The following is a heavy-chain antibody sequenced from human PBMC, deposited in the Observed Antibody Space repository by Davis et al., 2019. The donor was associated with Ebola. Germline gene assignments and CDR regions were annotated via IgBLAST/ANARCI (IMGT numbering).Heavy chain of an antibody. CDR2: ISGSGGST. CDR1: GFIFSNYV. D-gene: IGHD3-3*01. J-gene: IGHJ6*04. V-gene: IGHV3-23*01. CDR3: AKSGLSFGVVKYHYGMDV. Sequence: GESLKISCETSGFIFSNYVMSWVRQAPGKGLEWVSAISGSGGSTYYADSVKGRFTISRDNSKKTLYLQMNSLRAEDTAVYYCAKSGLSFGVVKYHYGMDVWGKGTTVTVSS.